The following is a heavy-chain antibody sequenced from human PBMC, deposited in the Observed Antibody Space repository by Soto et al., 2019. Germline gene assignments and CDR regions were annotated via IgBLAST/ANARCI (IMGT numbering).Heavy chain of an antibody. Sequence: GPTLVNPAQTLTLTCTFSGFSLTTDGMCVSWIRQPPGKALEWLARIDWDDDEFYSTSLKPRLTISKDTSKNQVVLTMTNMDPVDTATYYCARMVRGNTKNPPQTDYCMDVWGQGTTVTVSS. CDR3: ARMVRGNTKNPPQTDYCMDV. CDR1: GFSLTTDGMC. D-gene: IGHD3-10*01. CDR2: IDWDDDE. V-gene: IGHV2-70*17. J-gene: IGHJ6*02.